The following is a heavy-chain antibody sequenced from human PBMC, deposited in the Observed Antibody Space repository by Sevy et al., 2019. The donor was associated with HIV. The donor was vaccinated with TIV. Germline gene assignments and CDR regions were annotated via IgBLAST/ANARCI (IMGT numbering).Heavy chain of an antibody. Sequence: GGSLRLSCSASGFTFSRYAMNWVRQAPGKGLEYVSAISSNGGSTYYADSVKGRFTISRDNSKNTLYLQMSSLRAEDPAVYYCVKDPDYDFWRGDYGMDVWGQGTTVTVSS. CDR2: ISSNGGST. J-gene: IGHJ6*02. D-gene: IGHD3-3*01. CDR3: VKDPDYDFWRGDYGMDV. CDR1: GFTFSRYA. V-gene: IGHV3-64D*06.